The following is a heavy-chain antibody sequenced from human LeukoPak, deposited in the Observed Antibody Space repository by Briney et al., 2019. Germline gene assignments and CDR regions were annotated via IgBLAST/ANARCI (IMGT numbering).Heavy chain of an antibody. CDR2: IYYSGST. CDR3: ASLTVTTGY. D-gene: IGHD4-17*01. CDR1: GGSISGYY. V-gene: IGHV4-59*12. Sequence: PSETLSLTCTVSGGSISGYYWNWIRQPPGKGLEWIGYIYYSGSTNYNPSLKSRVTISVDTSKNQFSLKLSSVTAADTAVYYCASLTVTTGYWGQGTLVTVSS. J-gene: IGHJ4*02.